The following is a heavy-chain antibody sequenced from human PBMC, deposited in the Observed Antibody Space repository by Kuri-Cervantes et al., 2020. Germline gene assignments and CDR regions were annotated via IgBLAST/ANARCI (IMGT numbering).Heavy chain of an antibody. V-gene: IGHV4-61*01. Sequence: SETLSLTCSVSGASVSGGSYYWSWIRQPPGKGLEWIGYVYYSGSTKYNPSLKSRVTISVGTSKNQFSLKLSSVTAADTAVYYCARGTLYGDSHYYYMDVWGKGTTVTVSS. J-gene: IGHJ6*03. D-gene: IGHD4-17*01. CDR3: ARGTLYGDSHYYYMDV. CDR2: VYYSGST. CDR1: GASVSGGSYY.